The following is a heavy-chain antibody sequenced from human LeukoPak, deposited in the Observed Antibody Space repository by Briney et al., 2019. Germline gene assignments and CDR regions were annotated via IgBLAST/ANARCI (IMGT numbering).Heavy chain of an antibody. D-gene: IGHD2-15*01. CDR2: MNTKSGNT. J-gene: IGHJ4*02. V-gene: IGHV1-8*03. CDR1: GGTFSSYA. CDR3: ARVDGSPDY. Sequence: ASVKVSCKASGGTFSSYAISWVRQAPGQGLEWMGWMNTKSGNTGHAQKFQGRVTITRDTSINTVYMELSSLRSEDTVLYFCARVDGSPDYWGQGTLVTVSS.